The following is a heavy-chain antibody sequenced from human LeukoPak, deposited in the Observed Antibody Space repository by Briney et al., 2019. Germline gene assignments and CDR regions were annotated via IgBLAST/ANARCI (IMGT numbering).Heavy chain of an antibody. CDR3: ARDQMGGYCSGGSCPTDGMDV. CDR2: IIPIFGTA. D-gene: IGHD2-15*01. J-gene: IGHJ6*02. V-gene: IGHV1-69*13. CDR1: GGTFSSYA. Sequence: SVKVSCKASGGTFSSYAISWVRQAPGQGLEWMGGIIPIFGTANYAQKFQGRVTITVDESTSTAYMELSSLRSEDTAVYYCARDQMGGYCSGGSCPTDGMDVWGQGTTVTVSS.